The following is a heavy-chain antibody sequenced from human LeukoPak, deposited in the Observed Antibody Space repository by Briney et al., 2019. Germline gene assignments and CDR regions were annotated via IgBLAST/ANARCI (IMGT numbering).Heavy chain of an antibody. V-gene: IGHV4-4*07. CDR1: GGSISSYY. Sequence: PSETLSLTCTVSGGSISSYYWSWIRQPAGKGLEWIGRIYTSGSTSYNPSLKSRVTMSVDTSKNQFSLKLSSVTAADTAVYYCARGADYYYYYYMDVWGKGITVTVSS. J-gene: IGHJ6*03. CDR3: ARGADYYYYYYMDV. CDR2: IYTSGST.